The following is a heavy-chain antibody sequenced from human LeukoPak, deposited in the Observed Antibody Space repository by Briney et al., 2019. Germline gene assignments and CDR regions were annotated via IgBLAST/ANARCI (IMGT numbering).Heavy chain of an antibody. CDR1: GGSFSGYY. D-gene: IGHD3-3*01. CDR3: AFTYYDFWSGYRSFDY. V-gene: IGHV4-34*01. Sequence: SETLSLTCAVYGGSFSGYYWSWIRQPPGKGLEWIGEINHSGSTNYNPSLKSRVTISVDTSKNQFSLKLSSVTAADTAVYYCAFTYYDFWSGYRSFDYWGQGTLVTVSS. J-gene: IGHJ4*02. CDR2: INHSGST.